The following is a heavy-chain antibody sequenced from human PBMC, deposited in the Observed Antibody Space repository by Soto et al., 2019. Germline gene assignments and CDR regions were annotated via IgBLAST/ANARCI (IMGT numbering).Heavy chain of an antibody. CDR3: ARGTPAPTYYFDS. J-gene: IGHJ4*02. D-gene: IGHD3-16*01. Sequence: ASVTFSCKASGYTFTGYAMHCVRQAPGQRLEWMGWINAGNGNTKYSQKFQGRVTTTRDTSASTAYMELSSLRSEDTAVYYCARGTPAPTYYFDSWGQGTQVT. CDR2: INAGNGNT. V-gene: IGHV1-3*01. CDR1: GYTFTGYA.